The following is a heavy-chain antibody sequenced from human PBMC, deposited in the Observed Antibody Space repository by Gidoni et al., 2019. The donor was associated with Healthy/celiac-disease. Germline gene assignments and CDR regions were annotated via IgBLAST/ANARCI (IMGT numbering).Heavy chain of an antibody. Sequence: EVQLLESGGGLVQPGGSLRLSCAASGFPFSSSAMSWVRQAPGKGLEWVAAISGSGGSTYYADAGKGRFTISRDNSKNTLYLQMNSLRAEDTGVYYCADVVPAAGRTSDYGGQGTLVTVSS. V-gene: IGHV3-23*01. CDR1: GFPFSSSA. CDR2: ISGSGGST. J-gene: IGHJ4*02. CDR3: ADVVPAAGRTSDY. D-gene: IGHD2-2*01.